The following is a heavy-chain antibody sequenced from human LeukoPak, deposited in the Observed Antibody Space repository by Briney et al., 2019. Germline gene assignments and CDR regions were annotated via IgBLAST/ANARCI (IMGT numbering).Heavy chain of an antibody. V-gene: IGHV1-18*01. CDR1: GYTFTSYG. CDR3: AREGPYCSSTSCPPDI. CDR2: ISAYNGNT. J-gene: IGHJ3*02. Sequence: ASVKVSCTASGYTFTSYGISWVRQAPGQGLEWMGWISAYNGNTNYAQKLQGRVTMTTDTSTSTAYMELRSLRSDDTAVYYCAREGPYCSSTSCPPDIWGQGTMVTVSS. D-gene: IGHD2-2*01.